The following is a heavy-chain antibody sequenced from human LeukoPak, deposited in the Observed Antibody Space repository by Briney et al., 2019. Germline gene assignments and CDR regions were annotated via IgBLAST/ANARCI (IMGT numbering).Heavy chain of an antibody. CDR3: ARGFESSGYYYYFDC. J-gene: IGHJ4*02. V-gene: IGHV4-31*03. CDR1: GGSINSGDYY. CDR2: IYYSGST. Sequence: SETLSLTFSVSGGSINSGDYYWSWIRPHPGKGLEWIGYIYYSGSTYYNPSLKSRVTISVHTSKNHFSLKLSSVTAADTAVYYCARGFESSGYYYYFDCWGQGTLLTVSS. D-gene: IGHD3-22*01.